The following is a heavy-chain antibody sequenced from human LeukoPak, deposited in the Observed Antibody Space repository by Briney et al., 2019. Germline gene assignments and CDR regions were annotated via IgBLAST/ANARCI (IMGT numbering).Heavy chain of an antibody. D-gene: IGHD2-21*02. V-gene: IGHV4-59*01. J-gene: IGHJ3*02. CDR1: GGSISSYY. Sequence: SETLSLTCTVSGGSISSYYWSWIRQPPGKGLEWIGNIYHSGSTNYNPSLKSQVTISIDTSKNQFSLKLSSVTAADTAVYYCARYSYCGGDCYDAFDIWGQGTMVTVSS. CDR2: IYHSGST. CDR3: ARYSYCGGDCYDAFDI.